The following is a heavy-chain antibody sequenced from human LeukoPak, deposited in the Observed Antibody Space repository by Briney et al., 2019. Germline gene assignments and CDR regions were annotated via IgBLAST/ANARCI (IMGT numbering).Heavy chain of an antibody. CDR1: GFIFSGSW. CDR3: ARDSDSSGHYYMDYFDY. J-gene: IGHJ4*02. Sequence: GGSLRLSCTASGFIFSGSWMAWIRQAPGKGLEWVAIIKKDGSEKYYVDSMKGRFTISRDNAKNSLFLQMNSLRAEDTAVYCCARDSDSSGHYYMDYFDYWGQGALVTVSS. V-gene: IGHV3-7*01. CDR2: IKKDGSEK. D-gene: IGHD3-22*01.